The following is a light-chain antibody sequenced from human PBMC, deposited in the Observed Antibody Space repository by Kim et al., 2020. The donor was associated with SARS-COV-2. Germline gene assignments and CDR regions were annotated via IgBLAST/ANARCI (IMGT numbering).Light chain of an antibody. CDR2: GAS. Sequence: SASLTDRVTITCRASQSISSSLNWYQPKPGKPPQLLIYGASSLQSGVPSRFSGSGSGTDFTLTISSLKPEDFATYYCQQNDKTPYTFGQGTKLEI. CDR3: QQNDKTPYT. CDR1: QSISSS. J-gene: IGKJ2*01. V-gene: IGKV1-39*01.